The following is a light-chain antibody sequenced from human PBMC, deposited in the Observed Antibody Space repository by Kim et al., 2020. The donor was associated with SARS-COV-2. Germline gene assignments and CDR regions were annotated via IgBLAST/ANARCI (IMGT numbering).Light chain of an antibody. V-gene: IGLV2-14*03. CDR1: SSDVGGYNS. Sequence: QSALTQPASVSGSPGQTITISCTGTSSDVGGYNSVSWYQQYPGRVPTLMIYDVTKQPSGVSHRFSGSKSANTASLTISWLQTGDEANYYCTSYTSSRTWVFGGGTQLTVL. CDR3: TSYTSSRTWV. CDR2: DVT. J-gene: IGLJ3*02.